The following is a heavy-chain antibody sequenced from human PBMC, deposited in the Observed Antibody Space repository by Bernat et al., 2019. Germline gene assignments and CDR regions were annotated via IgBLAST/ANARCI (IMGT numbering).Heavy chain of an antibody. CDR1: GFSFSSYW. CDR3: ARGSASAWTDDSFDI. J-gene: IGHJ3*02. Sequence: EVQLVESGGGLVQPGGSLRVSCAASGFSFSSYWMHWVRQAPGEGLVWVSCINGDGVRTRDADSAQGRFTISRGNAKNTLYLQMNSLRDEDTAVYYCARGSASAWTDDSFDIWGQGTVVTVSS. CDR2: INGDGVRT. D-gene: IGHD6-19*01. V-gene: IGHV3-74*01.